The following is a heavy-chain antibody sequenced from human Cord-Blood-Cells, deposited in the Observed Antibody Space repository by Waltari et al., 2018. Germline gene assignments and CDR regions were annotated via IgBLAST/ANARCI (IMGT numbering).Heavy chain of an antibody. CDR2: INPNSGGT. CDR3: ARGDSPAEYSFDY. Sequence: QVQLVPSGAEVKQPGASVKVSCTASGYTFTGYYMHWVRQAPGQGLEWMGWINPNSGGTNYAQKFQGWVTMTRDTSISTAYMELSRLRSDDTAVYYCARGDSPAEYSFDYWGQGTLVTVSS. J-gene: IGHJ4*02. V-gene: IGHV1-2*04. D-gene: IGHD6-6*01. CDR1: GYTFTGYY.